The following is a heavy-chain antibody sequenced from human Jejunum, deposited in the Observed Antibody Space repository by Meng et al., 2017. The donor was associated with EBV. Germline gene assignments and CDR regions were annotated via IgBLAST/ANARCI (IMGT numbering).Heavy chain of an antibody. CDR2: IKSKTDGETT. J-gene: IGHJ4*02. CDR3: SGDIRSEWGFNY. CDR1: GFSFVTAW. V-gene: IGHV3-15*01. Sequence: HLVESGVGLVEPGGSLTLSCAASGFSFVTAWMSWVRQAPGKGLEWVGRIKSKTDGETTDYAAPIKGRFTISRDDSKNILYLQMNSLQKEDTAMYYCSGDIRSEWGFNYWGQGSLVTVSS. D-gene: IGHD1-26*01.